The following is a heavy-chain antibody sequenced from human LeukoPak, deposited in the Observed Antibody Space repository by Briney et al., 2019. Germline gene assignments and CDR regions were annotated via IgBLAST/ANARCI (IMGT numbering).Heavy chain of an antibody. J-gene: IGHJ4*02. V-gene: IGHV3-23*01. Sequence: PGGSLRLSCAASGFTFSSYAMSWVRQAPGKGLEWVSAISGSGGSPYYADSVKGRFTISRDNSKNTLYMQMNSLRAEDTAVYYCAKANMVRGVTLKFDYWGQGTLVTVSS. D-gene: IGHD3-10*01. CDR3: AKANMVRGVTLKFDY. CDR2: ISGSGGSP. CDR1: GFTFSSYA.